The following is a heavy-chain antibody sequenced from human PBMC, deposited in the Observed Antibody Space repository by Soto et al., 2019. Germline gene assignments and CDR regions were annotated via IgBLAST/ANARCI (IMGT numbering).Heavy chain of an antibody. D-gene: IGHD5-12*01. CDR1: GFTSSRNW. V-gene: IGHV3-23*01. CDR2: ISGSGSST. Sequence: TGGSLRLSCAASGFTSSRNWMGWVRQAPGKGLEWVADISGSGSSTYYADSVKGRFTISRDNSKNTLYLQMNSLRAEDTAVYYCAKDRRVYSGYDYVWGQGTLVTVSS. CDR3: AKDRRVYSGYDYV. J-gene: IGHJ4*02.